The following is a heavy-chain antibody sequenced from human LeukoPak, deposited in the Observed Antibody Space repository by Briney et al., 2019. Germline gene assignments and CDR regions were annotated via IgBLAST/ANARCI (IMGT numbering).Heavy chain of an antibody. V-gene: IGHV4-34*01. D-gene: IGHD3-3*01. CDR2: IYYSGST. CDR3: ARQPEDEFLMPPNDRPYNAFDI. CDR1: GGSFSGYY. Sequence: SETLSLTCAVYGGSFSGYYWSWIRQPPGKGLEWIGSIYYSGSTYYNPSLKSRVTISVDTSKNQFSLKLSSVTAADTAVYYCARQPEDEFLMPPNDRPYNAFDIWGQGTMVTVSS. J-gene: IGHJ3*02.